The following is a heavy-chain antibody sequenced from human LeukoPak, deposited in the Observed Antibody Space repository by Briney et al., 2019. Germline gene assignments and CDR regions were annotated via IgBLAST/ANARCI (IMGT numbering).Heavy chain of an antibody. V-gene: IGHV1-69*13. J-gene: IGHJ4*02. Sequence: SVKVSCKASGGTFSSYAISWVRQAPGQGLEWMGGIIPIFGTANYAQKFQGRVTITADESTSTAYMELSSLRSEDTAVCYCAGGAYYDSSGYYDYWGQGTLVTVSS. CDR2: IIPIFGTA. CDR3: AGGAYYDSSGYYDY. CDR1: GGTFSSYA. D-gene: IGHD3-22*01.